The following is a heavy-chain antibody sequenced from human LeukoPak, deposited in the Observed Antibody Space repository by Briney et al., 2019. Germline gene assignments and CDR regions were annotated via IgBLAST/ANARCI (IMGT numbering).Heavy chain of an antibody. D-gene: IGHD4-17*01. CDR2: ISSSSSYI. V-gene: IGHV3-21*01. Sequence: GGSLRLSCAASGFTFSSYSMNWVRQAPGKGLEWVSSISSSSSYINYADSVKGRFTISRDNAKNSLYLKLNSLRAEDTAVYYCARDYNGDKPFDYWGQGTLVTVSS. CDR3: ARDYNGDKPFDY. J-gene: IGHJ4*02. CDR1: GFTFSSYS.